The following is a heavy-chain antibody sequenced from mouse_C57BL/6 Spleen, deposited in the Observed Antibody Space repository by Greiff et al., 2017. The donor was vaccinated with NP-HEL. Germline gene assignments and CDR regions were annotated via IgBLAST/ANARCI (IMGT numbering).Heavy chain of an antibody. CDR1: GYAFSSSW. CDR2: IYPGDGDT. V-gene: IGHV1-82*01. Sequence: QVHVKQSGPELVKPGASVKISCKASGYAFSSSWMNWVKQRPGKGLEWIGRIYPGDGDTNYNGKFKGKATLTADKSSSTAYMQLSSLTSADSAVYFCAREGYYYGSSFTLDYWGQGTTLTVSS. CDR3: AREGYYYGSSFTLDY. D-gene: IGHD1-1*01. J-gene: IGHJ2*01.